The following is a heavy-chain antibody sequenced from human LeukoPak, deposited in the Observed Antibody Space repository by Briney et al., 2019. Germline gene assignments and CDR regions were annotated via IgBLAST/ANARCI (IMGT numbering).Heavy chain of an antibody. J-gene: IGHJ4*02. CDR1: GFTFSSYS. D-gene: IGHD3-22*01. CDR2: ISSSSSYI. CDR3: AKDAYYYDSSGYDY. V-gene: IGHV3-21*01. Sequence: PGGSLRLSCAASGFTFSSYSMNWVRQAPGKGLEWVSSISSSSSYIYYADSVKGRFTISRDNAKNSLYLQMNSLRAEDTAVYYCAKDAYYYDSSGYDYWGQGTLVTVSS.